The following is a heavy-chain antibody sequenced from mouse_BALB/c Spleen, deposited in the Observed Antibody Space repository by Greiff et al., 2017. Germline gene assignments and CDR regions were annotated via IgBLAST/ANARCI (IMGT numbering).Heavy chain of an antibody. CDR3: ARGLLLFDY. Sequence: VKRVESGAELAKPGASVKMSCKASGYTFTSYWMHWVKQRPGQGLEWIGYINPSTGYTEYNQKFKDKATLTADKSSSTAYMQLSSLTSEDSAVYYCARGLLLFDYWGQGTTLTVSS. CDR2: INPSTGYT. J-gene: IGHJ2*01. CDR1: GYTFTSYW. V-gene: IGHV1-7*01. D-gene: IGHD1-1*01.